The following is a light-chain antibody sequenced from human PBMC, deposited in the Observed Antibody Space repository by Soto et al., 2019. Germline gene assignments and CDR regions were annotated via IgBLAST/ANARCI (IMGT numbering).Light chain of an antibody. Sequence: DIQMTQSPSTLSASVGDRVSITCRASQSVGNWLDWYQHKPGKAPNLLIYKASRLESEVPSRFSGSSSGTEFTRTSSSLQPDDFATYYCQQYQSFPYTFGQGTKLEMK. CDR2: KAS. CDR1: QSVGNW. CDR3: QQYQSFPYT. V-gene: IGKV1-5*03. J-gene: IGKJ2*01.